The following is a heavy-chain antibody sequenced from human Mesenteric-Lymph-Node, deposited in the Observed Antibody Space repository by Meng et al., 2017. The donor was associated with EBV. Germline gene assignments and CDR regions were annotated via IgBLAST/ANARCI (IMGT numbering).Heavy chain of an antibody. J-gene: IGHJ5*02. D-gene: IGHD3-10*01. V-gene: IGHV4-4*02. CDR3: AKVEGSGRSNWFDP. CDR1: GGSISSYNW. Sequence: GTCPGLGKPSGTLSLTCSVSGGSISSYNWWSWVRQPPGKGLEWIGEIYHSGSTNNNPSLRSQVTISIDKSKNQFSLKLSSVTAADTAVYYCAKVEGSGRSNWFDPWGQGTLVTVSS. CDR2: IYHSGST.